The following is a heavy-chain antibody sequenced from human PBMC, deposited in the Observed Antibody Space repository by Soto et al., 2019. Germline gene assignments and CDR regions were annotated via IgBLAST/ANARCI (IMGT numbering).Heavy chain of an antibody. V-gene: IGHV3-74*01. CDR2: INGDGSRI. Sequence: EVQLVESGGGLVQPGGSLRLSCAASGFTFSNYWMHWVRQAPGKGLVWVSRINGDGSRIAYADSVQGRITISRDNAKNTVYLQMNSLRAEDTAVYYCARDGPSGLWSGYFLDVSGQGTTVTVSS. CDR3: ARDGPSGLWSGYFLDV. CDR1: GFTFSNYW. J-gene: IGHJ6*02. D-gene: IGHD3-3*01.